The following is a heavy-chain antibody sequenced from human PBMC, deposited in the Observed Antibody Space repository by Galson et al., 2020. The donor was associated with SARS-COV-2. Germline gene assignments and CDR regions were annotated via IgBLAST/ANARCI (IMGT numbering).Heavy chain of an antibody. D-gene: IGHD2-15*01. Sequence: GGSLSLSCAVFGVTPSNAWMSWVRQAPGKGLEWIGRLRSDSHGGATDFAAPLKGRFTISRDDSKNTVYLQMNSLKTEDTAVDYCTTETGRYCSGGRCSRWDGWFDPWGKGTLVTVSS. CDR3: TTETGRYCSGGRCSRWDGWFDP. CDR1: GVTPSNAW. CDR2: LRSDSHGGAT. V-gene: IGHV3-15*01. J-gene: IGHJ5*02.